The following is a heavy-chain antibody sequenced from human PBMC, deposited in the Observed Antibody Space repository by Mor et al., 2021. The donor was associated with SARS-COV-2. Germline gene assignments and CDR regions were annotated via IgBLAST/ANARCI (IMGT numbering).Heavy chain of an antibody. D-gene: IGHD6-19*01. V-gene: IGHV3-23*01. CDR3: AKDGTVAGIGADFD. J-gene: IGHJ4*01. Sequence: LEWVSSISNRGTDTYYADSVKGRFTVSRDNFKNTMFLEMNSLRVEDTAVYYCAKDGTVAGIGADFD. CDR2: ISNRGTDT.